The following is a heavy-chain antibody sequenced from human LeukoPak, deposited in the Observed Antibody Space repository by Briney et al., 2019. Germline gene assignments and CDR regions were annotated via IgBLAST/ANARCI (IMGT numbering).Heavy chain of an antibody. CDR3: ASTGVSNYYDSSGYLN. CDR1: GFTFSTYG. J-gene: IGHJ4*02. D-gene: IGHD3-22*01. CDR2: ISDTSGYI. Sequence: GGSLRLSCAASGFTFSTYGMNWVRQPPGKGLEWVSSISDTSGYIYYADSVKGRFTISRDNAKNSLHLQMNSLRAEDTAVYYCASTGVSNYYDSSGYLNWGQGTLVTVSS. V-gene: IGHV3-21*01.